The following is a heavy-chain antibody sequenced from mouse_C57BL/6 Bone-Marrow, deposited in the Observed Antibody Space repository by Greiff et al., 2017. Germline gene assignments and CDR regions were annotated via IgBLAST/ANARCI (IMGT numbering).Heavy chain of an antibody. V-gene: IGHV1-81*01. CDR3: ALFITTVIGYCDF. D-gene: IGHD1-1*01. CDR1: GYTFTSYG. CDR2: IYPRSGNT. Sequence: QVQLKQSGAELVRPGASVKLSCKASGYTFTSYGISWVKQRPGQGLEWIGEIYPRSGNTYYNEKFKGKATLTADKSSSTAYMELRSLTSEDSAVYCCALFITTVIGYCDFWGTGTAVTVSA. J-gene: IGHJ1*03.